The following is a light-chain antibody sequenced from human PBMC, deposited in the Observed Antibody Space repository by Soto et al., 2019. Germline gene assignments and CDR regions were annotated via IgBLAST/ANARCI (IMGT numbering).Light chain of an antibody. Sequence: EIVLTQSPATLSLSPGERATLSCRASQSVSSYLAWYQQKPGQAPRLLIYDASNRATGIPARFSGSGSGTDFNLTISSLEPEDVAVYYCQQRSDWPLTFGAGTNVEIK. CDR3: QQRSDWPLT. CDR2: DAS. CDR1: QSVSSY. J-gene: IGKJ4*01. V-gene: IGKV3-11*01.